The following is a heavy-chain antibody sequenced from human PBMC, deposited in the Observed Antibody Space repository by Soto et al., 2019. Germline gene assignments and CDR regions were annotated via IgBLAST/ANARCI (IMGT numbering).Heavy chain of an antibody. CDR2: ISSSSSTI. CDR3: ARSLRSAHFCSSTSCNWFDP. CDR1: GFTFSSYS. J-gene: IGHJ5*02. Sequence: GGSLRLSCAASGFTFSSYSMNWVRQAPGKGLEWVSYISSSSSTIYFADSVKGRFTISRDNAKNSLYLQMNSLRDEDTAVYYCARSLRSAHFCSSTSCNWFDPWGQGTLVTVSS. D-gene: IGHD2-2*01. V-gene: IGHV3-48*02.